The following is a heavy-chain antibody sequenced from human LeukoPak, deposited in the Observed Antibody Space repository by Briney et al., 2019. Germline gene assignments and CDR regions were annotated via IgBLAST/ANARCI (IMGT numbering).Heavy chain of an antibody. V-gene: IGHV4-31*03. J-gene: IGHJ4*02. Sequence: SETLSLTCTVSGGSISSGGYYWSWIRQHPGKGLEWIGYIYYSGSTYYNPSLKSRVTISVDTSKNQFSLKLSSVTAADTAVYYCARVDRSLPSVVTAPRNGGFDYWGQGTLVTVSS. CDR2: IYYSGST. CDR3: ARVDRSLPSVVTAPRNGGFDY. CDR1: GGSISSGGYY. D-gene: IGHD2-21*02.